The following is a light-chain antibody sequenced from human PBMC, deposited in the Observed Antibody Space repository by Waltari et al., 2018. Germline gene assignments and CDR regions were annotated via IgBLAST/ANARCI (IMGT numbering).Light chain of an antibody. CDR1: SLRRYY. CDR3: NSRDTSGNHVV. CDR2: GKN. Sequence: SSELTQDPAVSVALGQTGRITCRGDSLRRYYASWYQQKPGQAPVLVIYGKNNRPSGIPDRFSGSTSGNTASLTISGAHAEDEADYYCNSRDTSGNHVVFGGGTKLTVL. V-gene: IGLV3-19*01. J-gene: IGLJ2*01.